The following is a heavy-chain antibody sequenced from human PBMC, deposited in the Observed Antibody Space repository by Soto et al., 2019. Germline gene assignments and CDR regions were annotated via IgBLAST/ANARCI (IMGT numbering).Heavy chain of an antibody. CDR2: IIPIFGTA. V-gene: IGHV1-69*01. CDR1: GGTFGSYA. CDR3: ARGLRMDYSNPFDY. D-gene: IGHD4-4*01. J-gene: IGHJ4*02. Sequence: QVQLVQSGAEVKKPGSSVKVSCKASGGTFGSYAISWVRQAPGQGLEWMGGIIPIFGTANYAQKFQGRVTITADESTSTGYRALSSLRSEDTAVYYCARGLRMDYSNPFDYWGQGTLVTVSS.